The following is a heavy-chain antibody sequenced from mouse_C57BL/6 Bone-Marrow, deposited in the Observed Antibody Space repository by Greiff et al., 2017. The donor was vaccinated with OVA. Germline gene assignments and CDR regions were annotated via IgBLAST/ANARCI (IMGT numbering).Heavy chain of an antibody. V-gene: IGHV1-47*01. D-gene: IGHD1-1*01. CDR2: FHPYNDDP. CDR3: ARGTYYGSSYWYFDV. J-gene: IGHJ1*03. CDR1: GYTFTTYP. Sequence: VQLQQSGAELVKPGASVKMSCKASGYTFTTYPIEWMKQNHGKSLEWIGNFHPYNDDPKYNEKFKGKATLTVEKSSSTVYLELSRLTSDDSAVYYCARGTYYGSSYWYFDVWGTGTTVTVSS.